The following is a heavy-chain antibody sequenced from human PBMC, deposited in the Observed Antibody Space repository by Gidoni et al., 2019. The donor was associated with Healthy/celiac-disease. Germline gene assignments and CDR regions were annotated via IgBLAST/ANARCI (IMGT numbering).Heavy chain of an antibody. CDR2: MNPNSGNT. J-gene: IGHJ3*02. V-gene: IGHV1-8*01. D-gene: IGHD3-22*01. Sequence: QVQLVQSGAEVKKPGASVKVSCKAFGYTFTSYDINWVRQATGQGLEWMGWMNPNSGNTGYAQKFQGRVTMTRNTSISTAYMELSSLRSEDTAVYYCARGSYYDRPGVDDAFDIWGQGTMVTVSS. CDR3: ARGSYYDRPGVDDAFDI. CDR1: GYTFTSYD.